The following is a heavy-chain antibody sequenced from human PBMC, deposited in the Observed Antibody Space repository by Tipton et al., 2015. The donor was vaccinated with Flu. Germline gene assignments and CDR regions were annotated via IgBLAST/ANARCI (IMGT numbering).Heavy chain of an antibody. CDR2: ILGAGPT. CDR1: GFSVSNNY. CDR3: AKDASYRYDILTGYSDY. Sequence: SLRLSCAASGFSVSNNYMSWVRQAPGKGLEWVSMILGAGPTFYADSVKGRFTISRDNSMNMVFLQMNSLRAEDTAMYYCAKDASYRYDILTGYSDYWGQGTLVTVSS. D-gene: IGHD3-9*01. J-gene: IGHJ4*02. V-gene: IGHV3-66*02.